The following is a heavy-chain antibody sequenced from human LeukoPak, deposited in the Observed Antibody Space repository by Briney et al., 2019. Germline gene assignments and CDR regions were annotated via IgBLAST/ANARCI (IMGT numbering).Heavy chain of an antibody. CDR1: GXSISSYY. CDR3: ARYISSGNDY. V-gene: IGHV4-59*08. CDR2: IYYTGRT. D-gene: IGHD6-13*01. J-gene: IGHJ4*02. Sequence: PSETLSLTCAVSGXSISSYYGSWIRQPPGKGLEWIGYIYYTGRTNSNPSLKSRVTISVDTSKTQFSLELSSVTAADTAVYYCARYISSGNDYWGQGSLVTVSS.